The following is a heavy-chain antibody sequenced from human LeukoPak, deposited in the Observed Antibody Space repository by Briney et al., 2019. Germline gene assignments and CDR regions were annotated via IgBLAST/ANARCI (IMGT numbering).Heavy chain of an antibody. Sequence: GGSLRLSCAASGFSFSSYAMSWVRQAPGEGLEWVSFISPSGDRTSNADSVEGRFTISRDNTRNTLYLQMNSLRDEDTGVYYCAIMHGYYDGSGFWVQWGQGTLVTVSS. V-gene: IGHV3-23*01. D-gene: IGHD3-22*01. CDR3: AIMHGYYDGSGFWVQ. CDR2: ISPSGDRT. CDR1: GFSFSSYA. J-gene: IGHJ4*02.